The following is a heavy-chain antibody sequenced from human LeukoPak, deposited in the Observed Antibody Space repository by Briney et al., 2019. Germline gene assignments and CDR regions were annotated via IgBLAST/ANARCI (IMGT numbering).Heavy chain of an antibody. CDR2: ISSSSSYI. J-gene: IGHJ4*02. Sequence: GGSLRLSCAASGFTFSSYSMNWVRQAPGKGLEWVSSISSSSSYIYYADSVKGRLTISRDNAKNSLYLQMNSLRAEDTAVYYCARAKPGIAAAGPPDYWGQGTLVTVSS. CDR1: GFTFSSYS. D-gene: IGHD6-13*01. V-gene: IGHV3-21*01. CDR3: ARAKPGIAAAGPPDY.